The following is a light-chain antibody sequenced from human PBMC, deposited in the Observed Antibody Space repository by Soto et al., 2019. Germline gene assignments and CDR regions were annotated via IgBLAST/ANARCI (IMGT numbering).Light chain of an antibody. J-gene: IGLJ1*01. Sequence: QSVLXQPPSASGSPGQSVTISCTGTSSDVGDYNYVSWYQQYPGIAPKLMIYEVSKRPSGVPDRFSGFKSGNTASLTVSGLQAEDEADYYCSSYAGSNSYVFGTGTKVTV. CDR2: EVS. V-gene: IGLV2-8*01. CDR3: SSYAGSNSYV. CDR1: SSDVGDYNY.